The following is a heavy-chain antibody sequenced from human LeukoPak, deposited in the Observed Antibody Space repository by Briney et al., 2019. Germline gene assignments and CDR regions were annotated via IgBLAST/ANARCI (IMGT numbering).Heavy chain of an antibody. V-gene: IGHV3-30*03. CDR1: GFIFRNYG. CDR2: ISDGGTHL. Sequence: GGSLRLSCAGSGFIFRNYGMHWVRQAPGQGLQWVAVISDGGTHLYYADSVKGRFTISRDNSESTMYLQMNSLRVEDTAVYYCATGEVGATWFDPWGQGALVTVSS. CDR3: ATGEVGATWFDP. J-gene: IGHJ5*02. D-gene: IGHD1-26*01.